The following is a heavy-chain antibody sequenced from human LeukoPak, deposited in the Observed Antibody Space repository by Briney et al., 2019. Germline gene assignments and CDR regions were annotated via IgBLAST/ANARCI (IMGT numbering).Heavy chain of an antibody. CDR1: GFTFSNAW. V-gene: IGHV3-15*01. CDR2: IRSKTDGGAT. J-gene: IGHJ4*02. CDR3: TTDRELYDTSGNRY. Sequence: PGGSLRLSCAVSGFTFSNAWISWVRQAPGKGLEWVGRIRSKTDGGATDYAAPVKGRFTISRDDSKNTLYLQMNSLKTEDTAVYYCTTDRELYDTSGNRYWGQGTLVTVSS. D-gene: IGHD3-22*01.